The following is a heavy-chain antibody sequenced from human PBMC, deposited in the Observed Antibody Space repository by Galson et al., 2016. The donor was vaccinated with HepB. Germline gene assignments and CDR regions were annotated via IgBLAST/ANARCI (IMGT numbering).Heavy chain of an antibody. J-gene: IGHJ4*02. V-gene: IGHV3-21*01. D-gene: IGHD6-13*01. Sequence: SLRLSCAASGFTFSSYSMNWVRQAPGKGLEWVSSISSSSSYIYYADSVKGRFTISRDNAKNSLYLQMNSLRAEDTAVYYCARADSSSWYYFDYRGQGTLVTVSS. CDR3: ARADSSSWYYFDY. CDR1: GFTFSSYS. CDR2: ISSSSSYI.